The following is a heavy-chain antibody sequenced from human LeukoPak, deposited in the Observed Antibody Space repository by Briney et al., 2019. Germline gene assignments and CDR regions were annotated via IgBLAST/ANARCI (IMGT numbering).Heavy chain of an antibody. D-gene: IGHD2-15*01. CDR1: GGSISSYY. CDR2: IYYSGSI. CDR3: ARLGSAFDP. V-gene: IGHV4-59*01. Sequence: SETLSLTCTVSGGSISSYYWSWIRQPPGKGLEWIGYIYYSGSINYNPSLKSRVTISVDTSKNQFSLKLSSVTAADTAVYYCARLGSAFDPWGQGTLVTVSS. J-gene: IGHJ5*02.